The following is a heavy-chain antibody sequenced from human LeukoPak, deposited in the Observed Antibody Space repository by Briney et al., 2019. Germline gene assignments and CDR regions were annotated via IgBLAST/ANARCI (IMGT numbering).Heavy chain of an antibody. D-gene: IGHD3-10*01. J-gene: IGHJ5*02. Sequence: GSSVKVSCKASGGTFSSYAISWVRQAPGQGLEWMGGIIPIFGTANYAQKFQGRVTITADKSTSTAYMELRSLRSDDTAVYYCARSGTFGWFGEFPFDPWGQGTLVTVSS. CDR2: IIPIFGTA. CDR1: GGTFSSYA. V-gene: IGHV1-69*06. CDR3: ARSGTFGWFGEFPFDP.